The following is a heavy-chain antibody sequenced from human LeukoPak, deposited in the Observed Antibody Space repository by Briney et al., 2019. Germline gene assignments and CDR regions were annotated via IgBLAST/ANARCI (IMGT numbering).Heavy chain of an antibody. J-gene: IGHJ5*02. V-gene: IGHV4-59*01. Sequence: SETLSLTCTVSGGSISSYYWSWIRQPPGKGLEWIGYIYYSGSTNYNPSLKSRVTISVDTSKNQFSLKLSSVTAADTAVYYCARDSRYCSGGSCYSNHNWFDPWGQGTLVTVSS. CDR1: GGSISSYY. CDR2: IYYSGST. D-gene: IGHD2-15*01. CDR3: ARDSRYCSGGSCYSNHNWFDP.